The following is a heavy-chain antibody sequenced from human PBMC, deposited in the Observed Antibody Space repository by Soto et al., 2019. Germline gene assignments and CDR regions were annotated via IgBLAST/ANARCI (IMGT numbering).Heavy chain of an antibody. V-gene: IGHV1-18*01. Sequence: QVPLVQSGGEVKKPRASVKVSCKASGYTCTSYGISWVRQAPGQGLEWMAWISAYNGNTKYAQKVQARVTMTTDTSTSTAYMELRILRSDDTAVYYCARVPNDKRGWFDPWGQGTLVTVSS. D-gene: IGHD2-8*01. J-gene: IGHJ5*02. CDR2: ISAYNGNT. CDR1: GYTCTSYG. CDR3: ARVPNDKRGWFDP.